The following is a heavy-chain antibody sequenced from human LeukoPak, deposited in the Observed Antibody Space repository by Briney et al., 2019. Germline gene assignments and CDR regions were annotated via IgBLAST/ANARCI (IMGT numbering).Heavy chain of an antibody. V-gene: IGHV4-59*01. J-gene: IGHJ5*02. D-gene: IGHD3-10*01. Sequence: SETLSLICTVSGGSISSYYWSWIRQPPGKGLEWIGYIYYSGSTNYNPSLKSRVTISVDTSKNQFSLKLSSVTAADTAVYYCASSGLITMVRGVNNWFDPWGQGTLVTVSS. CDR3: ASSGLITMVRGVNNWFDP. CDR1: GGSISSYY. CDR2: IYYSGST.